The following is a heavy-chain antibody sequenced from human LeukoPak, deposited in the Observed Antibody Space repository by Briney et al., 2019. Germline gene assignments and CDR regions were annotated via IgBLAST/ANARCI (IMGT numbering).Heavy chain of an antibody. D-gene: IGHD6-6*01. CDR3: ARDKPNSSSFDY. Sequence: SETLSLTCTVSAGSMSNYYWSWIRQPPGRGLEWIGYIYYSGSTSYNPSLRSRATISVDTSKNQFSLRLSSVTAADTAVYYCARDKPNSSSFDYWGQGTLVTVSS. CDR1: AGSMSNYY. J-gene: IGHJ4*02. V-gene: IGHV4-59*01. CDR2: IYYSGST.